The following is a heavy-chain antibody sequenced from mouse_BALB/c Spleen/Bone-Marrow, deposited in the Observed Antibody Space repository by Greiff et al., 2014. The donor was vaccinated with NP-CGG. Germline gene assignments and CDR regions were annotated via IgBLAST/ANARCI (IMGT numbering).Heavy chain of an antibody. D-gene: IGHD1-1*01. V-gene: IGHV14-3*02. Sequence: VQLQQSGAELVKPGASVKLSCTASGFNVKDTYMHWVKQRPEQSLEWIGRIDPANGNTKYDPKFQGKATITADTSSSTAYLQLSSLTSEDTAVYYCASYYYGRYFDVWGAGTTVTVSS. CDR1: GFNVKDTY. J-gene: IGHJ1*01. CDR3: ASYYYGRYFDV. CDR2: IDPANGNT.